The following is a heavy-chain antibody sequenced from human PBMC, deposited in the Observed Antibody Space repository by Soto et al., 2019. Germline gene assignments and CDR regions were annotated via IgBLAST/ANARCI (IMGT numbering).Heavy chain of an antibody. CDR3: ARDPGIAAARPGLHYYYGMDV. CDR1: GGSISSGGYY. D-gene: IGHD6-13*01. V-gene: IGHV4-31*03. CDR2: IYYSGST. J-gene: IGHJ6*02. Sequence: PSETLSLTCTVSGGSISSGGYYWSWIRRHPGKGLEWIGYIYYSGSTYYNPSLKSRVTISVDTSKNQFSLKLSSVTAADTAVYYCARDPGIAAARPGLHYYYGMDVWGQGTTVTVSS.